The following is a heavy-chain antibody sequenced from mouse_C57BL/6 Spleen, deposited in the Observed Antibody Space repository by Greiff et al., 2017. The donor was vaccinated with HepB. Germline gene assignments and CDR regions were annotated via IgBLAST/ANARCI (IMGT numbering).Heavy chain of an antibody. CDR3: ARLYAAENY. J-gene: IGHJ2*01. Sequence: VKLMESGGGLVKPGGSLKLSCAASGFTFSDYGMHWVRQAPEKGLEWVAYISSGSSTIYYADTVKGRFTISRDNAKNTLFRQMTRLRSEDTARYYCARLYAAENYWGQGTTLTVSS. V-gene: IGHV5-17*01. D-gene: IGHD2-14*01. CDR1: GFTFSDYG. CDR2: ISSGSSTI.